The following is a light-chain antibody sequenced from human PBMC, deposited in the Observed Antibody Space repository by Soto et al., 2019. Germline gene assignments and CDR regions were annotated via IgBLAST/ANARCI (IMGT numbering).Light chain of an antibody. CDR3: QQYYTTLT. J-gene: IGKJ4*01. V-gene: IGKV4-1*01. Sequence: DIVMTQSPDSLAVSLGERATINCKSSQSVLYSSDNKNYLAWYQQKPGQPPKLLIYWASTRDSGVPERFSGSGSGADFTLTISSLQAEDVAVYYGQQYYTTLTFGGGTKVEIK. CDR1: QSVLYSSDNKNY. CDR2: WAS.